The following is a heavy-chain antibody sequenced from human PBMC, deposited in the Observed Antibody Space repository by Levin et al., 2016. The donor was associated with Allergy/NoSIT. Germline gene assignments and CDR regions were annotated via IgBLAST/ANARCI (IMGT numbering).Heavy chain of an antibody. Sequence: GESLKISCAASGFTFSTYAMNWVRQAPGKGLEWVSAISTSGESTFYADSVKGRFTISRDNSKNTVDLQMNSLRAEDTAVYYCAKDMPSVPGQNLDYWGQGTLVTASS. CDR1: GFTFSTYA. V-gene: IGHV3-23*01. CDR3: AKDMPSVPGQNLDY. J-gene: IGHJ4*02. D-gene: IGHD6-19*01. CDR2: ISTSGEST.